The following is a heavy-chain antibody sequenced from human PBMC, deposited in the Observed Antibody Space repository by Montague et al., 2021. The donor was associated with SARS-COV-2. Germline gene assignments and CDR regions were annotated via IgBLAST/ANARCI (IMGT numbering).Heavy chain of an antibody. CDR1: GGSISNYY. V-gene: IGHV4-59*01. J-gene: IGHJ4*02. CDR3: AMVQRGYCYGLGVSAHVDY. D-gene: IGHD3-10*01. Sequence: SETLSLTCTVSGGSISNYYWSWIRQPPGKGLEWIGYIYYSGGTNYNPSLKSRVAISVDTSKSQFSLKLISLTAADTAVYYCAMVQRGYCYGLGVSAHVDYWDQGTLVTVSS. CDR2: IYYSGGT.